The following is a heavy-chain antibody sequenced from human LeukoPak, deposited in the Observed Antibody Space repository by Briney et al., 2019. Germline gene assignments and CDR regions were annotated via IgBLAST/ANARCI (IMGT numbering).Heavy chain of an antibody. CDR1: GFTFSSYA. J-gene: IGHJ4*02. D-gene: IGHD4-17*01. CDR2: ISYDGSNK. Sequence: GGSLRLSCAASGFTFSSYAMHWVRQAPGKGLEWVAVISYDGSNKYYADSVKGRFTISRDNSKNTLYLQMNSLRAEDTAVYYCASPTTVVTPLDYWGQGTLVTVSS. V-gene: IGHV3-30-3*01. CDR3: ASPTTVVTPLDY.